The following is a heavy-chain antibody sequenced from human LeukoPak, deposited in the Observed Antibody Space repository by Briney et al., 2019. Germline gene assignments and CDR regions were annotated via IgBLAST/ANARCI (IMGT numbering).Heavy chain of an antibody. CDR3: ARDVGYTDPYYYMDV. D-gene: IGHD5-24*01. CDR1: GFTFSSYA. J-gene: IGHJ6*03. CDR2: ISYDGSNK. Sequence: GGFLRLSCAASGFTFSSYAMHWVRQAPGKGLEWVAVISYDGSNKYYADSVKGRFTISRDNSKNTLYLQMNSLRAEDTAVYYCARDVGYTDPYYYMDVWGKGTTVTVSS. V-gene: IGHV3-30-3*01.